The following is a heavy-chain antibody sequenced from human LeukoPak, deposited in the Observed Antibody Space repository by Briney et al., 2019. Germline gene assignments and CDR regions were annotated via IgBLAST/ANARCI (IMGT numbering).Heavy chain of an antibody. J-gene: IGHJ4*02. D-gene: IGHD4/OR15-4a*01. CDR2: ISGSGGST. CDR3: ARMTNYATDY. CDR1: GFTFSSYA. V-gene: IGHV3-23*01. Sequence: GGSLRLSCAASGFTFSSYAMSWVRQAPGKGLEWVSAISGSGGSTYYADSVKGRFTISRDNAKNSLYLQMNSLRAEDTAVYYCARMTNYATDYWGQGTLVTVSS.